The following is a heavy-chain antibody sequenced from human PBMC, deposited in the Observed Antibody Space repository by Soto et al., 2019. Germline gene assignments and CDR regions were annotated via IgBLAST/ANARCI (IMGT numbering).Heavy chain of an antibody. V-gene: IGHV1-69*13. Sequence: GASVKVSCTASGGTFSSYAISWVRQAPGQGLEWMGGIIPIFGTANYAQKFQGRVTITADESTSTAYMELSSLRSEDTAVYYCARDRGTVTTYWYFDLWGRGTLVTVSS. CDR2: IIPIFGTA. J-gene: IGHJ2*01. CDR1: GGTFSSYA. CDR3: ARDRGTVTTYWYFDL. D-gene: IGHD4-17*01.